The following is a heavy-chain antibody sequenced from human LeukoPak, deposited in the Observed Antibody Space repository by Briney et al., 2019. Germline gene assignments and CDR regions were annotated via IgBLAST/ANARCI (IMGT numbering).Heavy chain of an antibody. J-gene: IGHJ3*02. Sequence: PSETLSLTCAVYGGSFSGYYWSWIRQPPGKGLEWIGEINHSGSTNYNPSLKGRVTISVDTSKNQFSLKLSSVTAADTAVYYCATLWLRGLVAFDIWGQGTMVTVSS. CDR2: INHSGST. D-gene: IGHD5-18*01. CDR3: ATLWLRGLVAFDI. CDR1: GGSFSGYY. V-gene: IGHV4-34*01.